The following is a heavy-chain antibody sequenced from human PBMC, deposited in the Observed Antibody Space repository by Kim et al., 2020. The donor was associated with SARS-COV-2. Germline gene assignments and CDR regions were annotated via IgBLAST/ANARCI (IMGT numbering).Heavy chain of an antibody. Sequence: YAQGFTGRFVFSLDTSVSTAYLQISSLKAEDTAVYYCARKNNYYYYGMDVWGQGTTVTVSS. J-gene: IGHJ6*02. V-gene: IGHV7-4-1*02. CDR3: ARKNNYYYYGMDV.